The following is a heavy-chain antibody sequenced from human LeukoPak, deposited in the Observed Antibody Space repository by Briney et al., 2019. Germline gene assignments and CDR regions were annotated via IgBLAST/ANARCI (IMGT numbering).Heavy chain of an antibody. CDR2: IYYSGST. J-gene: IGHJ4*02. CDR1: GGSISSSSYY. CDR3: AMVYSGSYYALGY. Sequence: SETLSLTCTVSGGSISSSSYYWGWIRQPPGKGLEWIGSIYYSGSTYYNPSLKSRVTISVDTSKNQFSLKLSSVTAADTAVYYCAMVYSGSYYALGYWGQGTLVTVSS. V-gene: IGHV4-39*01. D-gene: IGHD1-26*01.